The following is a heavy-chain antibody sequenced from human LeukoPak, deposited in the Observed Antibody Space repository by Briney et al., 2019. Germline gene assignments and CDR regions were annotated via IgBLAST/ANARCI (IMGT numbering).Heavy chain of an antibody. D-gene: IGHD1-7*01. V-gene: IGHV4-34*01. CDR3: ARGPRYNWNYIYYYYYMDV. CDR2: INHSAST. CDR1: GGSFSGYY. J-gene: IGHJ6*03. Sequence: SETLSLTCAVYGGSFSGYYWSWIRQPPGKGLERIGEINHSASTNYNPSLKSRVTISVDTSTNQFSLKLSSVTAADTAVYYCARGPRYNWNYIYYYYYMDVWGKGTTVTVSS.